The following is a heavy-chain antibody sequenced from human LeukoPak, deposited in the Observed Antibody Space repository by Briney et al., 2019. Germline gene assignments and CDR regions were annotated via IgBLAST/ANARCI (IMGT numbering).Heavy chain of an antibody. CDR2: IYFSGST. V-gene: IGHV4-59*08. Sequence: SETLSLTCTVSGGSISTYFWSWIRQPPGKGLEWIGHIYFSGSTNYNPSLKSRVTISVDTSKNQFSLKLSSVTAADTAVYYCARNRDGYNGIDYWGQGTLVTVSS. CDR3: ARNRDGYNGIDY. D-gene: IGHD5-24*01. CDR1: GGSISTYF. J-gene: IGHJ4*02.